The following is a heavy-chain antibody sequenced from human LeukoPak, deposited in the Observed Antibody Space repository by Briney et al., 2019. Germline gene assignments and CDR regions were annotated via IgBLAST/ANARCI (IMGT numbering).Heavy chain of an antibody. CDR1: GYTSTGYY. Sequence: GASVKVSCKASGYTSTGYYMHWVRQAPGQGLEWMGWINPNSGGTNYAQKFQSRVTMTRDTSISTAYMELSRLRSDDTAVYYCATAPDYDSSGYYYAYFDYWGQGTLVTVSS. CDR2: INPNSGGT. J-gene: IGHJ4*02. D-gene: IGHD3-22*01. CDR3: ATAPDYDSSGYYYAYFDY. V-gene: IGHV1-2*02.